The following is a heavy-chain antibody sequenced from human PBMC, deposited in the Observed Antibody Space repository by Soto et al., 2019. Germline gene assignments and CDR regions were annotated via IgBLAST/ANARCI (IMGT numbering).Heavy chain of an antibody. V-gene: IGHV2-5*02. CDR3: AHSRSYGSGSNWGFDS. CDR1: GFSPSTSGVG. CDR2: IFWDDDK. J-gene: IGHJ4*02. D-gene: IGHD3-10*01. Sequence: SGPTLVNPTQTLTLTCTFSGFSPSTSGVGVGWIRQPPGKALEWLALIFWDDDKRYSPSLKSRLTITKDTSKNQVVLTLTNMDPVDTATYYCAHSRSYGSGSNWGFDSWGQGTLVTVSS.